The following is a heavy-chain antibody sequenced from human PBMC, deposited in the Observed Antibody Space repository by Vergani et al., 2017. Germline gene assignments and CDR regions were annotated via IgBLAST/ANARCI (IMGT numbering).Heavy chain of an antibody. CDR2: IYYSGST. D-gene: IGHD3-22*01. V-gene: IGHV4-31*03. CDR3: ARVFWDIENYYDSSGYSFDY. Sequence: QVQLQESGPGLVKPSQTLSLTCTVSGGSISSGGYYWSWIRQHPGKGLEWIGYIYYSGSTYYNPSLKSRVTISVDTSKNQFSLKLSSVTAADTAVYYCARVFWDIENYYDSSGYSFDYWGQGTLVTVSS. J-gene: IGHJ4*02. CDR1: GGSISSGGYY.